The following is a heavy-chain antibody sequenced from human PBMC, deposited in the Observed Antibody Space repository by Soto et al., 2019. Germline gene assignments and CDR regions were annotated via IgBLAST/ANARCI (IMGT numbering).Heavy chain of an antibody. CDR2: IIPAFHTT. V-gene: IGHV1-69*01. CDR3: ARDNGDYPDLYYYYGMNV. J-gene: IGHJ6*02. CDR1: GGTIRRYA. Sequence: QVQLVQSGAEVKKPGSSVKVSCKTSGGTIRRYAIIWVRQAPGQGLEWLGGIIPAFHTTNYAPKFQGRDTITADESTNTAYMEVSSLRSEDTAVYYCARDNGDYPDLYYYYGMNVWGQGTTVTVSS. D-gene: IGHD4-17*01.